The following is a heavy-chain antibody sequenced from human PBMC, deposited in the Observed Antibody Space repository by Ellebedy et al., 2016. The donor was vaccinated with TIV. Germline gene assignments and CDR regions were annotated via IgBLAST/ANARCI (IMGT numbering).Heavy chain of an antibody. J-gene: IGHJ5*02. CDR2: ISSNGGST. Sequence: GESLKISCAASGFTFSSYAMHWVRQAPGKGLEYVSAISSNGGSTYYADSVKGRFTISRDNSKNTLYLQMNSLRSEDTAVYYCARDGGGTSRNWFDPWGQGTLVTVSS. D-gene: IGHD4-23*01. CDR3: ARDGGGTSRNWFDP. V-gene: IGHV3-64*02. CDR1: GFTFSSYA.